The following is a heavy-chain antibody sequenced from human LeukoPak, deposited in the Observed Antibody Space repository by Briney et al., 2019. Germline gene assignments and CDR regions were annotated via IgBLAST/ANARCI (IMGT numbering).Heavy chain of an antibody. J-gene: IGHJ4*02. V-gene: IGHV4-61*02. CDR3: ARSYYYDSSGYLIGGYYFDY. D-gene: IGHD3-22*01. Sequence: SETLSLTCAVSGGSISSGSYYWGWIRQPAGKGLEWIGRIYTSGSTNYNPSLKSRVTISVDTSKNQFSLKLSSVTAADTAVYYCARSYYYDSSGYLIGGYYFDYWGQGTLVTVSS. CDR2: IYTSGST. CDR1: GGSISSGSYY.